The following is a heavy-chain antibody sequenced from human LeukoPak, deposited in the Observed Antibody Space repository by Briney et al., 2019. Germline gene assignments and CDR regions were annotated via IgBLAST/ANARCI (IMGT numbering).Heavy chain of an antibody. CDR3: AARYCTSSSCHSNFDY. CDR2: IYYTGST. Sequence: SETLSLTCTVSGGSISNYYCTWIRQPPGKGLEWIGYIYYTGSTNHNPSLKSRVPLSVDTSKNQFSLKLSSVTAADTAVYYCAARYCTSSSCHSNFDYWGQGTLVTVSS. CDR1: GGSISNYY. J-gene: IGHJ4*02. V-gene: IGHV4-59*01. D-gene: IGHD2-2*01.